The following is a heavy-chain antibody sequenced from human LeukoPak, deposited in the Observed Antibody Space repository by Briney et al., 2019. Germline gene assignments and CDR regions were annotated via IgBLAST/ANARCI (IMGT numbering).Heavy chain of an antibody. J-gene: IGHJ4*02. CDR3: ARSPWIQLWLDY. D-gene: IGHD5-18*01. CDR1: GFTFSSYA. Sequence: GGSLRLSCAASGFTFSSYAMNWVRQAPGKGLEWVSAITASGGSTYYADSVRGRFTVSRDNSKNTLYLQMNSLRAEDTAVYYCARSPWIQLWLDYWGQGTLVTVSS. V-gene: IGHV3-23*01. CDR2: ITASGGST.